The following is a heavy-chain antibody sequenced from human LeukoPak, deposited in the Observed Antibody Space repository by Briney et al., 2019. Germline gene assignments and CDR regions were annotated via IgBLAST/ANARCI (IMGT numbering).Heavy chain of an antibody. CDR2: MNPNSGNT. V-gene: IGHV1-8*03. D-gene: IGHD3-3*02. CDR1: GYTFTSYD. CDR3: ARGRRIFGVVIEYYFDY. Sequence: GASVKVSYKASGYTFTSYDINWVRQATGQGLEWMGWMNPNSGNTGYAQKFQGRVTITRNTSISTAYMELSSLRSEDTAVYYCARGRRIFGVVIEYYFDYWGQGTLVTVSS. J-gene: IGHJ4*02.